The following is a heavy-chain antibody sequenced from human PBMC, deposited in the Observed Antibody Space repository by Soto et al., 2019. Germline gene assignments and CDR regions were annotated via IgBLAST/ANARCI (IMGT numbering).Heavy chain of an antibody. Sequence: PGGALRLSCAASVFTFSSYAMHWVRQAPGKGLEWVAVISYDGSNKYYADSVKGRFTISRDNSKNTLYLQMNSLRAEDTAVYYCARDKRFFDYWGQGTLVTVSS. V-gene: IGHV3-30-3*01. CDR3: ARDKRFFDY. CDR1: VFTFSSYA. CDR2: ISYDGSNK. J-gene: IGHJ4*02.